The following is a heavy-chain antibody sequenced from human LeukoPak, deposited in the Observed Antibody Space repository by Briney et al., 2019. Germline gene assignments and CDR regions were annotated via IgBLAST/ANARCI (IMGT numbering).Heavy chain of an antibody. CDR1: GGSISSSSYY. D-gene: IGHD3-3*01. V-gene: IGHV4-39*01. J-gene: IGHJ4*02. CDR2: IYYSGST. Sequence: SETLYLTCTVSGGSISSSSYYWGWIRQPPGKGLEWIGSIYYSGSTYYNPSLKSRVTISVDTSKNQFSLKLSSVTAADTAVYYCARQGSGGAYDFWSGYYRGTFDYWGQGTLVTVSS. CDR3: ARQGSGGAYDFWSGYYRGTFDY.